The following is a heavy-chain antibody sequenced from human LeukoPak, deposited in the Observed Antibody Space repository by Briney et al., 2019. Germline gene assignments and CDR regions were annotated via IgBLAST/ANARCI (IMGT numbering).Heavy chain of an antibody. CDR2: ISSNNGNT. V-gene: IGHV1-18*01. J-gene: IGHJ1*01. Sequence: GGSVRVSCTASGYTFTRYGISWVRQAPGQGLEWMGCISSNNGNTKYAETLKGRVTITADNTKSTLYLEMRSLRSDDTAVYYCAKSRHNYVNRCLLTQYGCQGTLVIVS. CDR1: GYTFTRYG. CDR3: AKSRHNYVNRCLLTQY. D-gene: IGHD3-10*02.